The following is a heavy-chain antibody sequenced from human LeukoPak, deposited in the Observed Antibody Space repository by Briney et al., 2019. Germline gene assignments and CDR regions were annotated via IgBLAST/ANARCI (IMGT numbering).Heavy chain of an antibody. CDR1: GYTFTSYY. J-gene: IGHJ5*02. CDR3: ARDHNIAVAGSWFDP. Sequence: GASVKVSCKASGYTFTSYYMHWVRQAPGQGLEWMGIINPSGGSTSYAQKFQGRVTLTRDTSTSTVYMELSSLRSEDTAVYYCARDHNIAVAGSWFDPWGQGTLVTVSS. D-gene: IGHD6-19*01. CDR2: INPSGGST. V-gene: IGHV1-46*01.